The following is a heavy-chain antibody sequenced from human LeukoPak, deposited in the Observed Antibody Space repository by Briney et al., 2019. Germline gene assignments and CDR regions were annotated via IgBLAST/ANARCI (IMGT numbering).Heavy chain of an antibody. J-gene: IGHJ4*02. CDR1: GGSISSSY. CDR2: IYYSGST. V-gene: IGHV4-59*12. D-gene: IGHD6-13*01. CDR3: ASTYSSNWYAYFAH. Sequence: PSETLSLTCTVSGGSISSSYWSWIRQPPGKGLEWIGYIYYSGSTNYNPSLKSRVTISVDTSKNQFSLNVSSVTAADTAVYYCASTYSSNWYAYFAHWGQGTLVTVSS.